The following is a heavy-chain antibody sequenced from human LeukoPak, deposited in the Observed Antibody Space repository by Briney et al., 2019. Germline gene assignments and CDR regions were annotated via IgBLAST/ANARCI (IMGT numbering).Heavy chain of an antibody. V-gene: IGHV1-2*02. CDR1: GYTFIAHY. Sequence: ASVKVSCKASGYTFIAHYLYWVRQAPGQGLELMGWISPNSGGTKYAQNFQGRVTMTRDTSISTVYMELSRLSYDDTAVYYCARGHIFDFAFWGQGTLVTVSS. CDR2: ISPNSGGT. D-gene: IGHD2-21*01. CDR3: ARGHIFDFAF. J-gene: IGHJ4*02.